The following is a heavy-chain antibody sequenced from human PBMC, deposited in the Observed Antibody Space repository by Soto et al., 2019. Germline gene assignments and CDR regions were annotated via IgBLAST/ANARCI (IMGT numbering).Heavy chain of an antibody. V-gene: IGHV3-33*01. CDR3: ERWWNDEEWVETMDV. CDR2: IYYDGSNE. Sequence: QVQLVESGGAVVQPGRSLRLSCGASGFIFSEYGMHWVRQAPGKGLEWVPVIYYDGSNEHYSESVRGLFTISRDNSKNMFYLEMNSRRADDTAIYYFERWWNDEEWVETMDVWGQGTTVTVSS. CDR1: GFIFSEYG. J-gene: IGHJ6*01. D-gene: IGHD1-1*01.